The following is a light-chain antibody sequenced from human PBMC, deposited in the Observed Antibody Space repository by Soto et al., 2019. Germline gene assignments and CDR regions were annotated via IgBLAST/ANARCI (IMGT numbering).Light chain of an antibody. J-gene: IGKJ1*01. CDR2: DAS. V-gene: IGKV1-5*01. CDR1: QSISSW. Sequence: DIQLTQSPATLSSSVGDRVTITCRASQSISSWLAWYQQKPGKAPKVRIYDASSLESGVPSRLSGSGSGTEFTLTISSLQPDDFATYYCQQYKSYWTFGQGTKVDI. CDR3: QQYKSYWT.